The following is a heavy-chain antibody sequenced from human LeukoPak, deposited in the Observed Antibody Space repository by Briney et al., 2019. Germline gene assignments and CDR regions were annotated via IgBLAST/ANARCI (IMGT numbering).Heavy chain of an antibody. V-gene: IGHV1-18*01. CDR3: ARGYYDFWSGSVDYFDY. Sequence: ASVKVSCKASGYTFTSYGITWVRQAPGQGLEWMGWINADNGNTNYAQKLQGRVTMTTDTSTSTAYMELRSLRSDDTAVYYCARGYYDFWSGSVDYFDYWGQGTLVTVSS. CDR1: GYTFTSYG. J-gene: IGHJ4*02. D-gene: IGHD3-3*01. CDR2: INADNGNT.